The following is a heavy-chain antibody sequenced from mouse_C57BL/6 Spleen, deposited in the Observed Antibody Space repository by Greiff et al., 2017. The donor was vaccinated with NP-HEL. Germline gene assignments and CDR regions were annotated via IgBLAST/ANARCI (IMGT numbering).Heavy chain of an antibody. D-gene: IGHD2-14*01. V-gene: IGHV1-69*01. J-gene: IGHJ4*01. Sequence: QVQLQQPGAELVMPGASVKLSCKASGYTFTSYWMHWVKQRPGQGLEWIGEIDPSDSYTNYNQKFKGKSTLTVDKSSSTAYMQLSSLTSEDSAVYYCARKSDRTMDYWGQGTSVTVSS. CDR1: GYTFTSYW. CDR3: ARKSDRTMDY. CDR2: IDPSDSYT.